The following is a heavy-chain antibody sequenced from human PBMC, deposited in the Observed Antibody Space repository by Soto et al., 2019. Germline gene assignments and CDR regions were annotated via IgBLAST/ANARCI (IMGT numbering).Heavy chain of an antibody. D-gene: IGHD2-15*01. Sequence: ASVKVSCKASGYIFTDYYMHWVRQAPGQELGWMGRINPNSGGTNYAQKFQGRVTMTRDNAKNSLYLQMNSLGVEDTAVYYCARDRGYDAHDYYYNAMDVWGQGTTVTVSS. CDR2: INPNSGGT. CDR3: ARDRGYDAHDYYYNAMDV. CDR1: GYIFTDYY. J-gene: IGHJ6*02. V-gene: IGHV1-2*06.